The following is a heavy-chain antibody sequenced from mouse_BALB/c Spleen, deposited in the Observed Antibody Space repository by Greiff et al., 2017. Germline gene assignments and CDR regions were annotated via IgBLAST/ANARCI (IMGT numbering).Heavy chain of an antibody. CDR3: ARRGGYDWFAY. CDR2: INPYNGAT. J-gene: IGHJ3*01. D-gene: IGHD2-2*01. V-gene: IGHV1-26*01. Sequence: EVQLQQSGPELVKPGASVKISCKASGYSFTGYYMHWVKQSHVKSLEWIGRINPYNGATSYNQNFKDKASLTVDKSSSTAYMELHSLTSEDSAVYYCARRGGYDWFAYWGQGTLVTVSA. CDR1: GYSFTGYY.